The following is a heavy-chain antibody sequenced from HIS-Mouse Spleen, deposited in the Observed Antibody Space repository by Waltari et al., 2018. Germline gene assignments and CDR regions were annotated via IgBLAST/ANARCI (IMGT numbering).Heavy chain of an antibody. D-gene: IGHD6-13*01. CDR2: SYYSGRT. V-gene: IGHV4-39*07. CDR3: AREIPYSSSWYDWYFDL. CDR1: GGSISSSSYY. Sequence: QLQLQESGPGLVKPSETLSLTCTVSGGSISSSSYYWGWIRQPPGKGLAWIGRSYYSGRTYYNPSLTSRVTISVDTSKNQFSLKLSSVTAADTAVYYCAREIPYSSSWYDWYFDLWGRGTLVTVSS. J-gene: IGHJ2*01.